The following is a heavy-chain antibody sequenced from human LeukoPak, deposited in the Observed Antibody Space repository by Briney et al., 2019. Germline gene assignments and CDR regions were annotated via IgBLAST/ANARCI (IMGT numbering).Heavy chain of an antibody. D-gene: IGHD5-18*01. J-gene: IGHJ4*02. V-gene: IGHV3-30-3*01. CDR1: GFTFSSYA. CDR2: ISYDGSNK. Sequence: GGSLRLSCAASGFTFSSYAMHWVRQAPGKGLEWVAVISYDGSNKYYADSVKGRFTISRDNSKNTPYLQMNSLRAEDTAVYYCARDYRGTAMAPDYWGQGTLVTVSS. CDR3: ARDYRGTAMAPDY.